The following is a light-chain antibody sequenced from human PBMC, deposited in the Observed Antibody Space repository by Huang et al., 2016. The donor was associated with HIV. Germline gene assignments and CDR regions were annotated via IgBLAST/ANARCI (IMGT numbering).Light chain of an antibody. V-gene: IGKV1-17*03. Sequence: DIQMTQSPSAMSASVGDRVTITCRASQGINNFLAWFQQRQGKVPKRLIYDASTLQGGVPSRFSGSGSGTEFTLTIASLQPEDFATYYCLQHFTYPGTFGQGTRVEI. CDR3: LQHFTYPGT. J-gene: IGKJ1*01. CDR1: QGINNF. CDR2: DAS.